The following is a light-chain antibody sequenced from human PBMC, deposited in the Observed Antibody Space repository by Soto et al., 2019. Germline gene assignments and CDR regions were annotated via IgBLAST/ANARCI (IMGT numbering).Light chain of an antibody. Sequence: DTVMTQSPDSLAVSLGERATINCKSSQSVLYSSNNKNYLAWYQQKPGQPPKLLIYWASTWESGVPDRFTGSGSGTDFTLTISSLQAEDVAVYYCQQFYSTPPTFGQGTKVDIK. CDR2: WAS. V-gene: IGKV4-1*01. J-gene: IGKJ1*01. CDR1: QSVLYSSNNKNY. CDR3: QQFYSTPPT.